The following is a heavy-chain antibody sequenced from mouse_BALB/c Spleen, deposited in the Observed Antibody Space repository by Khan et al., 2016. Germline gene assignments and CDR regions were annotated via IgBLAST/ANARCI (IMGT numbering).Heavy chain of an antibody. CDR2: ITSYNGAT. Sequence: LVKTGASVKISCKAAGYSFTGYYMHWVKQSHGKSLEWIGYITSYNGATSYNQKFKGKATFTVDTPSNTAYMQFNSLTSEDSAVYYSASPCGSIYVGFAYWGQGTLVTVSA. CDR3: ASPCGSIYVGFAY. J-gene: IGHJ3*01. D-gene: IGHD1-1*01. CDR1: GYSFTGYY. V-gene: IGHV1S34*01.